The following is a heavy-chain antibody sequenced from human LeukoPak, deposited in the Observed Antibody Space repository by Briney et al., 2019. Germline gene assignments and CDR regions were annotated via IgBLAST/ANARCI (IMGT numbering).Heavy chain of an antibody. CDR2: IWYDGSNK. Sequence: HPGRSLRLSCAASGFTFSSYGTHWVRQAPGKGLEWVAVIWYDGSNKYYADSVKGRFTISRDNSKNTLYLQMNSLRAEDTAVYYCARGHSYGYFDYWGQGTLVTVSS. D-gene: IGHD5-18*01. CDR1: GFTFSSYG. CDR3: ARGHSYGYFDY. V-gene: IGHV3-33*01. J-gene: IGHJ4*02.